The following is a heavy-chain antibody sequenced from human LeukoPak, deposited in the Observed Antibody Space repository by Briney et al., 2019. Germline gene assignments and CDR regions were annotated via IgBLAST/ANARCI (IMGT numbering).Heavy chain of an antibody. CDR1: GGSFSGYY. Sequence: PSETLSLTCAVYGGSFSGYYWSWIRQPPGKGLEWIGEINHSGSTNYNPSLKSRVTISVDTSKNQFSLKLSSVTAADTAVYYCARVRLAAGTRLYNWFDPWGQGTPVTVSS. J-gene: IGHJ5*02. CDR3: ARVRLAAGTRLYNWFDP. CDR2: INHSGST. V-gene: IGHV4-34*01. D-gene: IGHD6-13*01.